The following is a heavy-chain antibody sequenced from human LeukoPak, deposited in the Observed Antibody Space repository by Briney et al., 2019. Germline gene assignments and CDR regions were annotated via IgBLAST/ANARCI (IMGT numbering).Heavy chain of an antibody. CDR1: GYTFTSYA. V-gene: IGHV1-3*03. CDR3: ARGHFTRGLLWFGRVRQGYASSDY. Sequence: ASVKVSCKASGYTFTSYAMHWVRQAPGQRLEWMGWINAGNGNTKYSQEFQGRVTITRDTSASTAYMELSSLRSEDTAVYYCARGHFTRGLLWFGRVRQGYASSDYWGQGTLVTVSS. J-gene: IGHJ4*02. D-gene: IGHD3-10*01. CDR2: INAGNGNT.